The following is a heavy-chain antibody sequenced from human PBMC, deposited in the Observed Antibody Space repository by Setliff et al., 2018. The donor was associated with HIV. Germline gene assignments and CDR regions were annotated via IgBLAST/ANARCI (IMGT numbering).Heavy chain of an antibody. V-gene: IGHV4-39*07. J-gene: IGHJ5*01. Sequence: SETLSLTCKVSGGSFNTKRTKWGRIRQSPGKGLEWIGSIFYFGSVTYNPSLKSRPLISIDMSKTQFSLNLRSVTAADTAVYYCVRELLGSGGTVPEVNFFDSWGQGTLVTVSS. CDR3: VRELLGSGGTVPEVNFFDS. CDR1: GGSFNTKRTK. D-gene: IGHD1-26*01. CDR2: IFYFGSV.